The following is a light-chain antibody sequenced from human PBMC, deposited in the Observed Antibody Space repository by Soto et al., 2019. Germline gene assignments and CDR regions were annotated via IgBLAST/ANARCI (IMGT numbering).Light chain of an antibody. Sequence: QSVLTQPPSASGSPGQSVTISCTGTSSDVGGYNYVSWYQQHPGKAPKLMIYEVSKRPSGVPDRFSGSKSGNTASLAVSGLPGEDGADYYRSSIAGSHNPVVFGGGTKLTVL. CDR1: SSDVGGYNY. CDR2: EVS. J-gene: IGLJ2*01. CDR3: SSIAGSHNPVV. V-gene: IGLV2-8*01.